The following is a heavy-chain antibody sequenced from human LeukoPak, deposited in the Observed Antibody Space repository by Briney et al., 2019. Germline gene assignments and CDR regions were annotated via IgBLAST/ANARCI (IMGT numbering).Heavy chain of an antibody. J-gene: IGHJ4*02. CDR3: ARDKPHFDY. CDR2: ISYDGSNK. V-gene: IGHV3-30-3*01. CDR1: GITFSNFA. Sequence: PGRSLRLSCAASGITFSNFAMHWVRQAPGKGLEWVAVISYDGSNKYYADSVKGRFTISRDNSKNTLYLQMNSLRAEDTAVYYCARDKPHFDYWSQGTLVTVSS.